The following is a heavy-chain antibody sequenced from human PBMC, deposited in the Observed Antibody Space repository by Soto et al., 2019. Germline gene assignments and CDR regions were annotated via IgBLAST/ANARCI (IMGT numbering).Heavy chain of an antibody. CDR2: IFNSVTT. D-gene: IGHD6-19*01. CDR3: ARGASGWYRGFDL. V-gene: IGHV4-59*01. CDR1: GGSISDYY. J-gene: IGHJ3*01. Sequence: QVQLQESGPGLVKPSETLSLTCSVSGGSISDYYWTWIRQTPGKGLEWIGYIFNSVTTNYNPSLKSRITISVDTSKTHFSLKMRSVTAADTAVYYCARGASGWYRGFDLWGQGTLVTVSS.